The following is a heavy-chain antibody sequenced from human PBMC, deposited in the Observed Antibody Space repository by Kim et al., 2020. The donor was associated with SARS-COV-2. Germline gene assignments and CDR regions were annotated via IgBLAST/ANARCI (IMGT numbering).Heavy chain of an antibody. D-gene: IGHD3-3*01. Sequence: GGSLRLSCAASGFTFSSYAMSWFRQAPGKGLEWVSSTSGSGGSTYSADSVKGRFTFPRENSKNTRYLQMKSRRAEDTAAYYCAKEARGVVDGSTFAYWG. V-gene: IGHV3-23*01. CDR3: AKEARGVVDGSTFAY. CDR2: TSGSGGST. J-gene: IGHJ4*01. CDR1: GFTFSSYA.